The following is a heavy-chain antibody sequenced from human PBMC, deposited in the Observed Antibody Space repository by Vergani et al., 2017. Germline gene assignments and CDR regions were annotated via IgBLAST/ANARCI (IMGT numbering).Heavy chain of an antibody. Sequence: EVQLLESGGDLVQPGGSLRLSCAASGFTFNHYAMNWVRQAPGKGLEWVSGISGSGGSTYYAGALKCRFTTSSDSSKNTLYLQMNSVSAGDTAVYYCAKANPWYCGYDYLYDYHAMDVWGQGTTVTFSS. CDR1: GFTFNHYA. CDR3: AKANPWYCGYDYLYDYHAMDV. J-gene: IGHJ6*02. D-gene: IGHD5-12*01. V-gene: IGHV3-23*01. CDR2: ISGSGGST.